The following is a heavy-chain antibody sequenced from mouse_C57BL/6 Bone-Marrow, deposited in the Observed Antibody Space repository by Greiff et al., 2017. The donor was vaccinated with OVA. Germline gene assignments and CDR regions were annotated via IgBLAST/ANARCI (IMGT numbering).Heavy chain of an antibody. D-gene: IGHD1-1*01. Sequence: QVTLKVSGPGILQSSQTLSLTCSFSGFSLSTSGMGVSWIRQPSGKGLEWLAHIYWDDDKRYNPSLKRRLTISKDTSRNQVFLKITSVDTADTATYYCARSHYGSSYPYAMDYWGQGTSVTVSS. CDR1: GFSLSTSGMG. V-gene: IGHV8-12*01. J-gene: IGHJ4*01. CDR3: ARSHYGSSYPYAMDY. CDR2: IYWDDDK.